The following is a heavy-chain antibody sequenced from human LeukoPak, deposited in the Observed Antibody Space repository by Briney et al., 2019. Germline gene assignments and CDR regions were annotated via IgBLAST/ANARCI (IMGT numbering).Heavy chain of an antibody. Sequence: GGSLRLSCAASGFTFSSYWVHWVRQAPGKGLVWVSRINSDGSSTNYADSVKGRFTISRDNAKNTLYLQMNSLRAEDTAVYYCARHITRAITEDYWGQGTLVTVSS. CDR2: INSDGSST. D-gene: IGHD1-20*01. CDR1: GFTFSSYW. CDR3: ARHITRAITEDY. J-gene: IGHJ4*02. V-gene: IGHV3-74*01.